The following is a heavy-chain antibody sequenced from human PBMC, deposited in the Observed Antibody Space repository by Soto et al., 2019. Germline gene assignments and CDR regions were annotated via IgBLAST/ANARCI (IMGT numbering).Heavy chain of an antibody. CDR3: AKVKAVGATNAFDI. D-gene: IGHD1-26*01. CDR2: ISWNSGSI. V-gene: IGHV3-9*01. Sequence: GGSLRLSCAASGFTFDDYAMHWVRQAPGKGLEWVSGISWNSGSIGYADSVKGRFTISRDNAKNSLYLQMNSLRAEDTALYYCAKVKAVGATNAFDIWGQGTMVTVSS. J-gene: IGHJ3*02. CDR1: GFTFDDYA.